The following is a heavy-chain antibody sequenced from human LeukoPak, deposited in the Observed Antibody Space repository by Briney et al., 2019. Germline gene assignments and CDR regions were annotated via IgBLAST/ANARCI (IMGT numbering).Heavy chain of an antibody. CDR3: ARGVPALGFCSGGSCYSHYFDY. J-gene: IGHJ4*02. V-gene: IGHV4-39*07. CDR1: GGSISSSSYY. D-gene: IGHD2-15*01. CDR2: IYYSGST. Sequence: SETLSLTCTVSGGSISSSSYYWGWIRQPPGKGLEWIGSIYYSGSTYYNPSLKSRVTISVDKSKNQFSLKLSSVTAADTAVYYCARGVPALGFCSGGSCYSHYFDYWGQGTLVTVSS.